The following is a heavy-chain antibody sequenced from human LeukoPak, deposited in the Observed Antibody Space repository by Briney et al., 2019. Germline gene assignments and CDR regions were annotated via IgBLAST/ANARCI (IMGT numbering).Heavy chain of an antibody. D-gene: IGHD2-21*02. J-gene: IGHJ4*02. CDR3: ARGRCGGYCQTFDY. CDR1: GGSFSGYY. CDR2: INHSGST. V-gene: IGHV4-34*01. Sequence: SETLSLTCAVYGGSFSGYYWSWIRQPPGKGLEWIGEINHSGSTNYNPSLKSRVTISVDTSKNQFSLKLSSVTAADTAVYYCARGRCGGYCQTFDYWGQGTLVTVSS.